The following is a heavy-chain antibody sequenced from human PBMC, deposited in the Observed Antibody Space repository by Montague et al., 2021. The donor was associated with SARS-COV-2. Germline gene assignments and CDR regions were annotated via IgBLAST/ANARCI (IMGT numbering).Heavy chain of an antibody. CDR3: ARRITMVRGVTKRNNWFDP. CDR1: GGSISSDNW. D-gene: IGHD3-10*01. Sequence: SETLSLTCAVSGGSISSDNWWSWVRQSPGKGLEWIGEIFHSGSTNYNPSLKSRVTMPVDKSKNDFSLKLSPVTAADTAMYYCARRITMVRGVTKRNNWFDPWGRGILVTVSS. CDR2: IFHSGST. V-gene: IGHV4-4*02. J-gene: IGHJ5*02.